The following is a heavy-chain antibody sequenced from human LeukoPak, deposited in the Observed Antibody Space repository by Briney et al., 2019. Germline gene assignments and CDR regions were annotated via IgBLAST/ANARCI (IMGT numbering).Heavy chain of an antibody. CDR2: INHSGST. V-gene: IGHV4-34*01. CDR1: GGSFSGYY. Sequence: PSETLSLTCAVYGGSFSGYYWSWIRQPPGKGLEWIGEINHSGSTNYNPSLKSRVTISVDTSKNQFSLKLSPVTAADTAVYYCARRASGSYSYYFDYWGQGTLVTVSS. CDR3: ARRASGSYSYYFDY. D-gene: IGHD1-26*01. J-gene: IGHJ4*02.